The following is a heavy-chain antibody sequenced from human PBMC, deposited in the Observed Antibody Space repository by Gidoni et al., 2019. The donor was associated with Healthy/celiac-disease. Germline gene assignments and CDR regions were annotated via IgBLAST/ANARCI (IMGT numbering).Heavy chain of an antibody. CDR2: IIPICGTA. CDR3: ARGRHCSSTSCYRGGYFDY. J-gene: IGHJ4*02. V-gene: IGHV1-69*01. CDR1: GGTFSSYA. Sequence: QVQLVQSGAEVKKPGSSVKVSCKASGGTFSSYAISWVRQAPGQGLEWMGGIIPICGTANYAQKFQGRVTITADESTSTAYMELSSLRSEDTAVYYCARGRHCSSTSCYRGGYFDYWGQGTLVTVSS. D-gene: IGHD2-2*01.